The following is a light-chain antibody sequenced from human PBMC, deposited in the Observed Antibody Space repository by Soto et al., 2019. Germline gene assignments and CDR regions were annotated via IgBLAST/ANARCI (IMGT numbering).Light chain of an antibody. CDR2: GNS. CDR3: QSYDSSLSGSWV. J-gene: IGLJ3*02. Sequence: QAVVTQPPSVSGAPGQRVTISCTGSSSNIGAGYDVHWYQQLPGTAPKLLIYGNSNRPSGVPDRFSGSKSGTSASLAITGLQAEDEADYYCQSYDSSLSGSWVFGGGTKLTAL. CDR1: SSNIGAGYD. V-gene: IGLV1-40*01.